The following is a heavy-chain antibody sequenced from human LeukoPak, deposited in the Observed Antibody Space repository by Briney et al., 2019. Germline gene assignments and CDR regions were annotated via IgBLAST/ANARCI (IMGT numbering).Heavy chain of an antibody. J-gene: IGHJ3*02. CDR3: ARGEGGAAFDI. CDR1: GFTFSSYA. Sequence: GGSLRLSCAASGFTFSSYAMSWVRQAPGTGLEWVSGISGSSGSTYYADSVKGRFTISRDNAKNSLYLQMNSLRAEDTAVYYCARGEGGAAFDIWGQGTMVTVSS. V-gene: IGHV3-23*01. D-gene: IGHD3-16*01. CDR2: ISGSSGST.